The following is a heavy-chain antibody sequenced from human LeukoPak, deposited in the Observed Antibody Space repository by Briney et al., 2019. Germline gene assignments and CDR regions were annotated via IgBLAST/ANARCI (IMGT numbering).Heavy chain of an antibody. J-gene: IGHJ4*02. Sequence: GRSLRLSCAASGFTFSSYAMHWVRQAPGKGLEWVSYISSSGSTIYYADSVKGRFTISRDNAKNSLYLQMNSLRAEDTAVYFCAKRGVVIRVILVGFHKAAYYFESWGQGALVTVSS. CDR2: ISSSGSTI. CDR3: AKRGVVIRVILVGFHKAAYYFES. CDR1: GFTFSSYA. D-gene: IGHD3/OR15-3a*01. V-gene: IGHV3-48*04.